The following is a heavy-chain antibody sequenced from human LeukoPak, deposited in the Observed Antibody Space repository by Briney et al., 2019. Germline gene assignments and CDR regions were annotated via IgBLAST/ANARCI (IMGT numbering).Heavy chain of an antibody. D-gene: IGHD3-22*01. CDR1: GFTFSSYS. V-gene: IGHV3-21*01. CDR2: ISSSSSYI. J-gene: IGHJ3*02. CDR3: ARGYGLTYYYDSSGYFDAFDI. Sequence: GGSLRLSCAASGFTFSSYSMNWVRQAPGKGLEWVSSISSSSSYIYYADSVKGRFTISRDNAKNTLYLQMNSLRAEDTAVYLCARGYGLTYYYDSSGYFDAFDIWGQGTMVTVSS.